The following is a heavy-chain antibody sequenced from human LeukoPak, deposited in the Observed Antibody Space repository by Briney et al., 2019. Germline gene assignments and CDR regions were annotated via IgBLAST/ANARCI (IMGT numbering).Heavy chain of an antibody. CDR2: ISGSGSSK. Sequence: GGTLSLSCSASGFTFSSYDLGWLRQAPGMGLEWVSAISGSGSSKYYADYVKGRFTISRDNSKNTLDLQMNSLRAEDTAVYYCAKDQVYCSSTSCQYYYYYYGMDVWGQGTTVTVSS. D-gene: IGHD2-2*01. V-gene: IGHV3-23*01. J-gene: IGHJ6*02. CDR3: AKDQVYCSSTSCQYYYYYYGMDV. CDR1: GFTFSSYD.